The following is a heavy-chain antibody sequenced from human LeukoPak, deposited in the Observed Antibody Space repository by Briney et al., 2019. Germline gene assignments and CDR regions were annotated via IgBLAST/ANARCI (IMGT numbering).Heavy chain of an antibody. D-gene: IGHD6-19*01. J-gene: IGHJ5*02. CDR1: GGSISSYY. CDR3: ARGSSGWSKVNWYDP. Sequence: SETLSLTCTVSGGSISSYYWSWSRQPPGKGLEWIGYIYYSGSTNYNPSLKSRVTISVDTSKNQFSLKLSSMTAADTAVYYCARGSSGWSKVNWYDPWGQGTLVTVSS. V-gene: IGHV4-59*01. CDR2: IYYSGST.